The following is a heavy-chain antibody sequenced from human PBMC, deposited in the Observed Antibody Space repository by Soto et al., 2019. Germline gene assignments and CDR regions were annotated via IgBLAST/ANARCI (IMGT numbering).Heavy chain of an antibody. Sequence: PGGSLRLSCTASGFTFGDYAMSRVRQAPGKGLEWVGFIRSKAYGGTTEYAASVKGRFTISRDDSKSIAYLQMNSLKTEDTAVYYCTRGKRIDGAARRFDYWGQGTLVTVSS. CDR1: GFTFGDYA. CDR2: IRSKAYGGTT. V-gene: IGHV3-49*04. D-gene: IGHD6-6*01. J-gene: IGHJ4*02. CDR3: TRGKRIDGAARRFDY.